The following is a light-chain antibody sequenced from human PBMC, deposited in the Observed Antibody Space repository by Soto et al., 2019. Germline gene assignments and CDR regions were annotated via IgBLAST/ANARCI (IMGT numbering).Light chain of an antibody. J-gene: IGLJ2*01. CDR1: SSNIGNNY. V-gene: IGLV1-51*01. CDR2: DND. Sequence: QSVLTQPPSVSAAPGQTVTISCSGSSSNIGNNYVFWYQQLPGTATKLLIYDNDKRPSGIPDRFSGSKSGTSATLGITGLQTGDEADYYCATWDRSLSVGVFGGGTQLTVL. CDR3: ATWDRSLSVGV.